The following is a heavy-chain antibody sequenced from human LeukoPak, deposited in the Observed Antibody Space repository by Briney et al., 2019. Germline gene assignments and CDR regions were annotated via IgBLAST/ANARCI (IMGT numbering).Heavy chain of an antibody. J-gene: IGHJ4*02. CDR3: ARGTMFPYYFDY. V-gene: IGHV3-21*01. CDR1: GFTFSSYS. CDR2: ISSSSYI. D-gene: IGHD3-10*02. Sequence: GGSLRLSCAASGFTFSSYSMNWVRQAPGKGLEWVSSISSSSYIYYADSLKGRFTISRDNAKNSLYLQMNSLRAEDTAVYYCARGTMFPYYFDYWGQGTLVTVSS.